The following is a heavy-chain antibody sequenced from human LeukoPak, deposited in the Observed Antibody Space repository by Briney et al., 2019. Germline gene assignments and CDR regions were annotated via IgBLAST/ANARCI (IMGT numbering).Heavy chain of an antibody. J-gene: IGHJ6*04. CDR1: GFTFSSYG. Sequence: GRSLRLSCAASGFTFSSYGMHWVRQAPGKGLEWVAVISYDGSNKYYADSVKGRFTISRDNSKNTLYLQMNSLRAEDTAVYYCAKVIVAWDGSGSMLYYGMDVWGKGTTVTVSS. V-gene: IGHV3-30*18. CDR2: ISYDGSNK. CDR3: AKVIVAWDGSGSMLYYGMDV. D-gene: IGHD3-10*01.